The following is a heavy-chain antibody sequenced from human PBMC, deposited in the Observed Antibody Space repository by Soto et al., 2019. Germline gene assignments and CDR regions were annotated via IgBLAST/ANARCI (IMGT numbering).Heavy chain of an antibody. J-gene: IGHJ4*02. CDR3: ARDDSSGYYPVYYFDY. CDR1: GYTFTSYA. D-gene: IGHD3-22*01. CDR2: INAGNGNT. V-gene: IGHV1-3*01. Sequence: GASVKVSCKASGYTFTSYAMHWVRQAPGQRLEWMGWINAGNGNTKYSQKFQGRVTITRDTSASTAYMELSSLRSEDTAVYYCARDDSSGYYPVYYFDYWGQRSLVTVSS.